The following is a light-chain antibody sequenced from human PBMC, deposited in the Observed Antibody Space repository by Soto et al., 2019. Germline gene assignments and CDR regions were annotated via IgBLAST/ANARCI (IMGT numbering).Light chain of an antibody. CDR3: QPYVSYSYT. J-gene: IGKJ2*01. V-gene: IGKV1-5*01. CDR1: QSISNW. CDR2: GAS. Sequence: DIQMTQSPSTLSASVGDRVTITCLAIQSISNWLAWYQQKPGKAPKLLISGASSLESGVPSRFSGSGSGTDFDLTISSLQADDFTTYYCQPYVSYSYTFGQGTKMEIK.